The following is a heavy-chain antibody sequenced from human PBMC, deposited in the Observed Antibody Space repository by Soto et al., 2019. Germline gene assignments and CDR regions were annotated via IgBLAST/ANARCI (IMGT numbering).Heavy chain of an antibody. V-gene: IGHV3-23*01. J-gene: IGHJ1*01. Sequence: GGSLRLSCASSGFTFSSYAMSWVRQAPGKGLEWVASISAASSGTYYADSVKGRFTISRDSSRNMLFLQMNSLRAEDTALYSCTNNTWVDSAKNYFYSWGQGPL. CDR2: ISAASSGT. D-gene: IGHD3-9*01. CDR3: TNNTWVDSAKNYFYS. CDR1: GFTFSSYA.